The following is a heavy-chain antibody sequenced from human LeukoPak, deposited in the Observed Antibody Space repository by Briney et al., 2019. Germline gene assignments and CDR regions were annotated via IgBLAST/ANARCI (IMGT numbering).Heavy chain of an antibody. D-gene: IGHD6-6*01. CDR1: GGSISSGSYY. Sequence: PSETLSLTCTVSGGSISSGSYYWSWIRQPAGKGLEWIGRIYTSGSTNYNPSLKSRVTISVDTSKNQFSLKLSSVTAADTAVYYCARESSSDDAFDIWGQGTMVTVSS. CDR3: ARESSSDDAFDI. CDR2: IYTSGST. V-gene: IGHV4-61*02. J-gene: IGHJ3*02.